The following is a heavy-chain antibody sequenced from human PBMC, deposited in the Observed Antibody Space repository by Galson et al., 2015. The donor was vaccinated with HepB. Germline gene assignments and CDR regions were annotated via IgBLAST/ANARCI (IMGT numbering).Heavy chain of an antibody. CDR1: GFTYTSYA. J-gene: IGHJ5*01. Sequence: SLRLSCAASGFTYTSYAMSWVRQAPGKGLEWVSGISGSGGTTYYADSVKGRFTISRDSSKNTLYLQMNNLRAEDTAIYYCLKYSSGWTGWFDSWGQGTLVTVSS. CDR3: LKYSSGWTGWFDS. D-gene: IGHD6-19*01. V-gene: IGHV3-23*01. CDR2: ISGSGGTT.